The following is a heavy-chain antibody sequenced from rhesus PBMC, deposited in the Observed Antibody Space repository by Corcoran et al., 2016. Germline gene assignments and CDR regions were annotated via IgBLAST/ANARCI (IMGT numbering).Heavy chain of an antibody. CDR3: ARHRNRFDV. J-gene: IGHJ5-1*01. CDR1: GGSISSNY. CDR2: IGSNSGST. Sequence: QVQLQESGPELVKPSETLSLTCAASGGSISSNYWSWIRQPPGKGLEWIGYIGSNSGSTNYNPSLKSRVTISTDTSKNQFSLKLSSVTAADTAVYYCARHRNRFDVWGPGVLVTVSS. V-gene: IGHV4-165*01.